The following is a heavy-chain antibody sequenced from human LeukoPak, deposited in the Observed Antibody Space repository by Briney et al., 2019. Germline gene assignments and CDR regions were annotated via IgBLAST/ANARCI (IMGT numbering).Heavy chain of an antibody. D-gene: IGHD6-19*01. V-gene: IGHV4-39*07. CDR2: IYYSGST. Sequence: SETLSLTCTVSGGSISSSSYYWGWIRQPPGKGLEWIGSIYYSGSTYYNPSLKSRVTISVDKSKNHFSLKLSSVTAADTAVYYCARSFSVAGPDAFDIWGQGTMVTVSS. J-gene: IGHJ3*02. CDR3: ARSFSVAGPDAFDI. CDR1: GGSISSSSYY.